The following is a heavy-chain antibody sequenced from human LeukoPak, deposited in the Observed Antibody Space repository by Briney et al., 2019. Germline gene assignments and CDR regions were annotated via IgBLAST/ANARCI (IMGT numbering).Heavy chain of an antibody. CDR1: GFTFSNAW. V-gene: IGHV3-30*02. D-gene: IGHD2-2*01. CDR2: IRYDGSNK. J-gene: IGHJ4*02. Sequence: GGSLRLSCAASGFTFSNAWMSWVRQAPGKGLEWVAFIRYDGSNKYYADSVKGRFTISRDNSKNTLYLQMNSLRAEDTAVYYCAKSNCSSTSCYGSEVDYWGQGTLVTVSS. CDR3: AKSNCSSTSCYGSEVDY.